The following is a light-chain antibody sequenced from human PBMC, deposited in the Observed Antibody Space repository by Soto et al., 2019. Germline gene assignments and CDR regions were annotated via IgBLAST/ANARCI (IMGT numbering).Light chain of an antibody. CDR3: QQYGSSPLT. J-gene: IGKJ4*01. CDR2: GAS. CDR1: QSLSSTY. V-gene: IGKV3-20*01. Sequence: EIVLTQSPGTLSLSPRERATLSCRASQSLSSTYLAWYQQKPGQAPRVLIYGASSRATGIPDRFSGSGSGTDFTLTITRLEPEDFAIYYCQQYGSSPLTFGGGTRVEIK.